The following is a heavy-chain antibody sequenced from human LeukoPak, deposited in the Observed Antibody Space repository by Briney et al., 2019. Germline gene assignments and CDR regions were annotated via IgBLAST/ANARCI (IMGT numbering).Heavy chain of an antibody. CDR3: ARDPGQFYDVLDI. Sequence: ASVKVSCKASGYTMTAYHIHWVRQAPGQGLEWMGWINPNTGYTNYAQKFQGRVTMTRDTSISTAYLDLGSLTSHDTAVYYCARDPGQFYDVLDIWGQGTVVTVSS. CDR2: INPNTGYT. J-gene: IGHJ3*02. V-gene: IGHV1-2*02. D-gene: IGHD2/OR15-2a*01. CDR1: GYTMTAYH.